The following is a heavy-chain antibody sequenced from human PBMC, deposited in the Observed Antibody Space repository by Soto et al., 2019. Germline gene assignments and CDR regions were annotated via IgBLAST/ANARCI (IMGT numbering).Heavy chain of an antibody. V-gene: IGHV5-51*01. D-gene: IGHD3-3*01. CDR1: GFPFINNY. CDR3: ARSRRLRFLEWFYNDY. J-gene: IGHJ4*02. CDR2: IYPGDSDT. Sequence: PGGSLRLSCAASGFPFINNYMMWVRQMPGKGLEWMGIIYPGDSDTRYSPSFQGQVTISADKSISTAYLQWSSLKASDTAMYYCARSRRLRFLEWFYNDYWGQGTLVTVSS.